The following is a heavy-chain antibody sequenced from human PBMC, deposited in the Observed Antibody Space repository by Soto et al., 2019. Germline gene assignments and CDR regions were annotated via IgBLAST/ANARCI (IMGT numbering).Heavy chain of an antibody. CDR2: TIPLFGTT. CDR1: GDTFKNSV. J-gene: IGHJ6*02. CDR3: VAELDFGKLSVV. D-gene: IGHD3-10*01. Sequence: HVQLVQSGVEVKKPGSSVRGSCKASGDTFKNSVISWGRQAPGQGLEWMGGTIPLFGTTDYAQKFQGKLTITTDESTTTAYREVSRLTSEDTAVYYCVAELDFGKLSVVWGQGTTVIVSS. V-gene: IGHV1-69*01.